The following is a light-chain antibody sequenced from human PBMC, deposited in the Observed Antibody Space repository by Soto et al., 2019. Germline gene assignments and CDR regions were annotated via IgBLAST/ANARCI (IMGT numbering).Light chain of an antibody. V-gene: IGKV1-9*01. CDR3: QQYERSPTT. CDR1: QGISTY. J-gene: IGKJ4*01. Sequence: DIQLTQSPSFLSASVGDRVTITCRASQGISTYLAWYLQRPGKAPKLLIYGASRRATGIPDRFSGSGSGTDFTLTISRLEPEDFAVYYCQQYERSPTTFGGGTKVEIK. CDR2: GAS.